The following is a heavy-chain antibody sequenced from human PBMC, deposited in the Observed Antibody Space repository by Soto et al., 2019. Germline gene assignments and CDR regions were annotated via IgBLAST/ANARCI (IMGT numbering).Heavy chain of an antibody. CDR1: GGSISSGGYY. D-gene: IGHD2-2*01. Sequence: PSETLSLTCTVSGGSISSGGYYWSWIRQHPGKGLEWIGYIYYSGSTYYNPSLKSRVTISVDTSKNQFSLKLSSVTAADTAVYYCARVSGDIVVVPAATFDYWGQGTLVTVSS. V-gene: IGHV4-31*03. CDR3: ARVSGDIVVVPAATFDY. J-gene: IGHJ4*02. CDR2: IYYSGST.